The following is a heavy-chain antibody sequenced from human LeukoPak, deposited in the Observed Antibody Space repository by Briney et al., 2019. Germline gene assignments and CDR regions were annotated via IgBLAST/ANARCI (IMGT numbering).Heavy chain of an antibody. D-gene: IGHD2-2*01. CDR3: ARGPSSQFRTDY. CDR2: IGTSSSRI. Sequence: GGSLRLSCAASGFAFSSYSLNWVRQAPGKGLEWVSYIGTSSSRIYYADSVKGRFTISRDNAKNSLYLQMNGLRAEDTAVYYCARGPSSQFRTDYWGQGTLVTVSS. V-gene: IGHV3-48*01. J-gene: IGHJ4*02. CDR1: GFAFSSYS.